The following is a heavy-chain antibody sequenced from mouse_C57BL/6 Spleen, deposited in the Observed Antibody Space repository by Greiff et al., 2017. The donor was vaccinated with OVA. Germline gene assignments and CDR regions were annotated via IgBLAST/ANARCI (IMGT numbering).Heavy chain of an antibody. CDR2: IDPETGGP. Sequence: QVQLQQSGAELVRPGASVTLSCKASGYTFTDYEMHWVKQTPVHGLEWIGAIDPETGGPAYNQKFKGKAILTADKSSSTAYMELRSLTSEDSAVYYCTRDDGYYDWYFDVWGTGTTVTVSS. V-gene: IGHV1-15*01. J-gene: IGHJ1*03. CDR3: TRDDGYYDWYFDV. D-gene: IGHD2-3*01. CDR1: GYTFTDYE.